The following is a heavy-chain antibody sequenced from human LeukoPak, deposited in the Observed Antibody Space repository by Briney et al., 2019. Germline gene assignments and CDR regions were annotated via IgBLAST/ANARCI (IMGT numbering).Heavy chain of an antibody. Sequence: ASVKVSCKASGYTFTGYYMHWVRQAPGQGLEWMGWVNPNNGGTKYAQKFQGRVTMTRDTSISTAYMELSRLRSDDTAVYYCARDNSSSWYSTEYYYYYMDVWGKGTTVTVSS. D-gene: IGHD6-13*01. V-gene: IGHV1-2*02. CDR1: GYTFTGYY. J-gene: IGHJ6*03. CDR2: VNPNNGGT. CDR3: ARDNSSSWYSTEYYYYYMDV.